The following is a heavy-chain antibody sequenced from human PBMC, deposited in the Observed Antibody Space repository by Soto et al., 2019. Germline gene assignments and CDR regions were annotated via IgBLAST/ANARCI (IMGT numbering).Heavy chain of an antibody. CDR2: IYYSGST. D-gene: IGHD2-2*01. CDR3: AGFVVPASRNSDFDY. J-gene: IGHJ4*02. CDR1: GISVSTSDYY. Sequence: LSLTCTVSGISVSTSDYYWGWVRQPPGKGLDWIGNIYYSGSTFYNPSLRSRVTLSVDTSKNQFSLRLNSVTAADTAVYFCAGFVVPASRNSDFDYWGQGTLVTVSS. V-gene: IGHV4-39*01.